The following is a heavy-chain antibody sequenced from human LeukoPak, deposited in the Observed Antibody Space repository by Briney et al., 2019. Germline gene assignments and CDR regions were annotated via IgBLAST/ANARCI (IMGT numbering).Heavy chain of an antibody. CDR1: GFTFSSYA. D-gene: IGHD2-21*02. Sequence: GGSLRLSCSASGFTFSSYAMHWVRQAPGKGLEYVSAISSNGGSTYYADSVKGRFTISRDNSKNTLYLQMNSLRAEDTAVYYCAKSRGVVVVTAMDYWGQGTLVAVSS. V-gene: IGHV3-64*04. CDR2: ISSNGGST. CDR3: AKSRGVVVVTAMDY. J-gene: IGHJ4*02.